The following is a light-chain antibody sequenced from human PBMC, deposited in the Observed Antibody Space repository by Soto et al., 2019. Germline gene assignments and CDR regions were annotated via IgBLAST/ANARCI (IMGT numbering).Light chain of an antibody. CDR3: QQSYSTPRT. V-gene: IGKV1-39*01. Sequence: DIQMTQCPPSVYGSXFGRVTIAXXASQSIRTYLNWYQQKPGKAPNLLIYAASILQSGVPSRFSGSGSGTDFTLTISSLQPEDFATYYCQQSYSTPRTFGQGTKVDIK. CDR2: AAS. J-gene: IGKJ1*01. CDR1: QSIRTY.